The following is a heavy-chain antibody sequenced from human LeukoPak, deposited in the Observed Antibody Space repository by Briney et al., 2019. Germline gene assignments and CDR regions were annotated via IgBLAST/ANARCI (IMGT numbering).Heavy chain of an antibody. CDR2: ISSSSSTI. J-gene: IGHJ4*02. CDR1: GFTFSSYS. D-gene: IGHD3-9*01. CDR3: ARVSPTYDILTGYLFGLDY. Sequence: GGSLRLSCAASGFTFSSYSMNWVRQAPGKGLEWVSYISSSSSTIYYADSVKGRFTISRDNAKNSLYLQMNTLRAEDTAVYYCARVSPTYDILTGYLFGLDYWGKGTLVTVS. V-gene: IGHV3-48*01.